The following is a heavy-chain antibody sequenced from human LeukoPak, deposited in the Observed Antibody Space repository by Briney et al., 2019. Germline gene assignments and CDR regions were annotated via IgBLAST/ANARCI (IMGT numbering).Heavy chain of an antibody. D-gene: IGHD5-18*01. V-gene: IGHV4-59*01. CDR3: ARWSRGYSYGQFDY. CDR1: GGSISSYY. J-gene: IGHJ4*02. CDR2: IYYSGST. Sequence: PSETLSLTCTVSGGSISSYYWSWIRQPPGKGLEWIGYIYYSGSTNYNPSLKSRVTISVDTSKNQFSLKLSSVTAADTAVYYGARWSRGYSYGQFDYWGQGTLVTVSS.